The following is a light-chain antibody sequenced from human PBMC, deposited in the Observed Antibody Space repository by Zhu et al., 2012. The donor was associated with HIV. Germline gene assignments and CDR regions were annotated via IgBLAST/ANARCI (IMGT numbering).Light chain of an antibody. V-gene: IGKV1-5*03. CDR3: QQYDNYPRT. CDR1: QDISSW. Sequence: DIQLTQSPSFLSASVGDRVTITCRASQDISSWLAWYQQKPGKAPKLLIYKASTLEGGVPSRFSGSGSGTEFTLTISSLQPDDFASYYCQQYDNYPRTFGQGTKVEIK. CDR2: KAS. J-gene: IGKJ1*01.